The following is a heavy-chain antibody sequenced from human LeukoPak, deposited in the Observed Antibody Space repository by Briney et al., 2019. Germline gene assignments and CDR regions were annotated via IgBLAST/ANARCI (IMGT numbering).Heavy chain of an antibody. V-gene: IGHV3-30-3*01. CDR2: ISYDGNNK. D-gene: IGHD4-23*01. J-gene: IGHJ6*02. CDR3: ARGANGGNSGYYYYGMDV. Sequence: PGRSLRLSCEASEITFSSYAMHRVRQAPGKGLEWVAVISYDGNNKYYADSVKGRFTISRDNSKNTLYVQMNSLRAEDAAVYYCARGANGGNSGYYYYGMDVWGQGTTVTVSS. CDR1: EITFSSYA.